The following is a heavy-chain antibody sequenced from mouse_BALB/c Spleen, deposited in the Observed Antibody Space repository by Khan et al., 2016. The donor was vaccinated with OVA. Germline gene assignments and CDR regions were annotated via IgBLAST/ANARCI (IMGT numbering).Heavy chain of an antibody. V-gene: IGHV5-17*02. D-gene: IGHD2-4*01. J-gene: IGHJ1*01. CDR2: ISYGSATI. CDR3: ARSMITTWYFDV. CDR1: GFTFSSFG. Sequence: EVALVESGGGLVQPGGSRKLSCAASGFTFSSFGMHWVRQAPEKGLEWVAYISYGSATIYYADTVKGRFTISRDNPKNTLFLQMTSLRSEDTGMYYCARSMITTWYFDVWGAGTTVTVSS.